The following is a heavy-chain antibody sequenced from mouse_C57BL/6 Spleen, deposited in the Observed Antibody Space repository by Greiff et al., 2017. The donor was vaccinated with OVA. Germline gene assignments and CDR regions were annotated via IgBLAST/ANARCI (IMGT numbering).Heavy chain of an antibody. J-gene: IGHJ3*01. CDR1: GFTFSSYA. CDR3: ARPLVTGTGGFAY. CDR2: ISDGGSYT. D-gene: IGHD4-1*01. V-gene: IGHV5-4*01. Sequence: EVQRVESGGGLVKPGGSLKLSCAASGFTFSSYAMSWVRQTPEKRLEWVATISDGGSYTYYPDNVKGRFTISRDNAKNNLYLQMSHLKSEDTAMYYCARPLVTGTGGFAYWGQGTLVTVSA.